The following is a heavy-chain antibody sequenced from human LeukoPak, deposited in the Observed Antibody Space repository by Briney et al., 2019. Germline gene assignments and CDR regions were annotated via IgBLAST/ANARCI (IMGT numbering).Heavy chain of an antibody. CDR1: NDSISSHY. CDR2: IYHSGST. V-gene: IGHV4-59*11. Sequence: SETLSLTCTVSNDSISSHYWSWIRQPPGKGLEWIGYIYHSGSTYYNPSLKSRVTISVDRSKNQLSLKLSSVTAADTAVYYCARVGCSGGSCYPTRADAFDIWGQGTMVTVSS. D-gene: IGHD2-15*01. J-gene: IGHJ3*02. CDR3: ARVGCSGGSCYPTRADAFDI.